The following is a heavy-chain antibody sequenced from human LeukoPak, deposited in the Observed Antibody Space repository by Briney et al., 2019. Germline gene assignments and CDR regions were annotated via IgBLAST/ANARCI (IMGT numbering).Heavy chain of an antibody. Sequence: GGSLRLSCAASGFTFSTYWMHWVRQSPGKGLVWVSRINMDGTTISYAGSVEGRFTISRDNAKNTLYLQMNSLRAEDTAVYYCARAVGYFWSGPRFDYWGQGALVTVSS. CDR3: ARAVGYFWSGPRFDY. CDR1: GFTFSTYW. V-gene: IGHV3-74*01. CDR2: INMDGTTI. J-gene: IGHJ4*02. D-gene: IGHD3-3*01.